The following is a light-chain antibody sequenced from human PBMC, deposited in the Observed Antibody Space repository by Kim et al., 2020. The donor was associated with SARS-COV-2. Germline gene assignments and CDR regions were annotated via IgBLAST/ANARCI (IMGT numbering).Light chain of an antibody. V-gene: IGKV2-28*01. J-gene: IGKJ5*01. CDR2: LGS. Sequence: PASISCRSSQSLLHSNGYNYLDWYLQKSGQSPQLLIYLGSTRASGVPYRFSGSGSGTDFTLKISRVEAEDVGVYYCMQALQTPVTFGQGTRLEIK. CDR3: MQALQTPVT. CDR1: QSLLHSNGYNY.